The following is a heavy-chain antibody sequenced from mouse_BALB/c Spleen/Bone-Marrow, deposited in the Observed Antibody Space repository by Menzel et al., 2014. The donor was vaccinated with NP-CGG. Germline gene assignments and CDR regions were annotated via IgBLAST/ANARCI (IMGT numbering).Heavy chain of an antibody. CDR2: ISSGSSTV. V-gene: IGHV5-17*02. CDR1: GFTFSSFG. Sequence: EVNVVESGGGLVQLAGSRTLSCAASGFTFSSFGMHWVRQAQEKGLEWVAYISSGSSTVYYADTVMGRFTTSRDNPKNTLFLQMTSLTSEDTAMNCCARSGCSSGYCGFGGQGTTLTITS. D-gene: IGHD3-1*01. CDR3: ARSGCSSGYCGF. J-gene: IGHJ2*01.